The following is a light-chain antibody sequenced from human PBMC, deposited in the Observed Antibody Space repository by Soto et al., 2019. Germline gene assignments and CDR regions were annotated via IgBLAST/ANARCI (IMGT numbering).Light chain of an antibody. V-gene: IGLV2-14*01. J-gene: IGLJ1*01. Sequence: QSALTQAASVSGSPGQSITISCTGPSRDVGGYNFVSWYQQHPGKAPKLMIYDVYNQHSGVSNRFSGSKSGNTAALTISGLQAEDEAEYYCSSYTSTSTLVFGTGTKVTVL. CDR2: DVY. CDR3: SSYTSTSTLV. CDR1: SRDVGGYNF.